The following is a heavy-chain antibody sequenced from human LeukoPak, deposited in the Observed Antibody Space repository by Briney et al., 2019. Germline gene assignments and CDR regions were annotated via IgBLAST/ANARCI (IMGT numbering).Heavy chain of an antibody. CDR3: AKSLRIAVAGMIDY. Sequence: GGSLRLSCAASGFTFDDYAMHWVRQAPGKGLEWVSGISWNSGSIGYADSVKGRFTISRDNAKNSLYLQMNSLRAEDTALYYCAKSLRIAVAGMIDYWGQGTLVTVSS. CDR2: ISWNSGSI. D-gene: IGHD6-19*01. V-gene: IGHV3-9*01. J-gene: IGHJ4*02. CDR1: GFTFDDYA.